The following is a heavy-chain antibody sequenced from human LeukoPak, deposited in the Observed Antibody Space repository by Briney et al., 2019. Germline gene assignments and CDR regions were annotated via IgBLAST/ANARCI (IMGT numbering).Heavy chain of an antibody. CDR1: GCSISGYY. V-gene: IGHV4-59*08. Sequence: SETLSLTCSVSGCSISGYYWSWIRQPPGKELEWIGYVYYSENTKYNPSLESRVTISLDTSKNQFSLRLNSVTTADTAVYFCTRRVAITGTPKAYFDYWGQGILVTVSS. D-gene: IGHD1-20*01. CDR2: VYYSENT. J-gene: IGHJ4*02. CDR3: TRRVAITGTPKAYFDY.